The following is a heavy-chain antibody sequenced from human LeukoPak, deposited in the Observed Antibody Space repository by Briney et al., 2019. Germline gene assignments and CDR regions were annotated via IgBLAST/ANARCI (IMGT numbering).Heavy chain of an antibody. CDR1: GGSISSYY. D-gene: IGHD6-13*01. CDR2: IYYSGST. CDR3: ARRRAVDI. J-gene: IGHJ3*02. V-gene: IGHV4-59*08. Sequence: SETLSLTCTVSGGSISSYYGSWIRQPPGKGREWIGYIYYSGSTNYNPSLKSRVTISVDTSKNQFSLKLSSVTAADTAVYYCARRRAVDIWGQGTMVTVSS.